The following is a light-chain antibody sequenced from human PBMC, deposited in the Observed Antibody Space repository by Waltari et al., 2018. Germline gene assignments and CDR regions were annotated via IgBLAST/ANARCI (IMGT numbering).Light chain of an antibody. CDR1: QKISSY. J-gene: IGKJ1*01. V-gene: IGKV1-39*01. Sequence: DIQMTQSPSSLSASVEDRVTITCRASQKISSYLNWYQQKQGTAPRVLIYDASRLQSGVQSRFSGSGSGTDFTLTISSLQPEDFGTYYCQQTYTTPRTFGQGTKVETK. CDR2: DAS. CDR3: QQTYTTPRT.